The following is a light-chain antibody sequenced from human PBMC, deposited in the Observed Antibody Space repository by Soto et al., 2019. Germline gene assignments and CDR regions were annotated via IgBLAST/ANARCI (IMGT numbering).Light chain of an antibody. CDR3: QQYWHWPRT. J-gene: IGKJ1*01. V-gene: IGKV3-15*01. CDR2: AAS. CDR1: QSVSSN. Sequence: EIVLTQSPGTLSVSPGERATLSCRASQSVSSNLAWFQHKPGQAPRLLIFAASTRASGVPARFSGSGSGTDFILTITSLQSEDFAVYYCQQYWHWPRTFGQGIKVDIK.